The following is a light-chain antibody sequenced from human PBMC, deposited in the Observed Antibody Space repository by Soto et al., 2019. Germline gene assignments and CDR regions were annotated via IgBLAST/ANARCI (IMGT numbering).Light chain of an antibody. CDR1: SSDVGGYNW. CDR2: EVS. Sequence: QSALTQPASVSGSPGQSITISCTGTSSDVGGYNWVSWYQQHPGKAPELLIYEVSNRPSGVSNRFSGSKSGNTASLAISGLQAADEADYYCSSYTTSSTYVFGTGTKLTVL. CDR3: SSYTTSSTYV. V-gene: IGLV2-14*01. J-gene: IGLJ1*01.